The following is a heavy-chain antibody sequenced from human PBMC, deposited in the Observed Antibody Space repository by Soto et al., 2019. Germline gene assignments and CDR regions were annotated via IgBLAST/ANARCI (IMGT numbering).Heavy chain of an antibody. Sequence: SVKVSCKASGGTFSSYAISWVRQAPGQGLEWMGGIIPIFGTANYAQKFQGRVTITADESTSTAYMELSSLRSEDTAVYYCARRYYDSSGYYRRIDDYWGQGTLVTVSS. CDR3: ARRYYDSSGYYRRIDDY. V-gene: IGHV1-69*13. J-gene: IGHJ4*02. D-gene: IGHD3-22*01. CDR2: IIPIFGTA. CDR1: GGTFSSYA.